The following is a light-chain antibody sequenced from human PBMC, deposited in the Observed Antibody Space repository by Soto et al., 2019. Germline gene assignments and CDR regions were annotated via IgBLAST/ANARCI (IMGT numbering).Light chain of an antibody. CDR2: DAS. CDR3: QQYKSYYT. J-gene: IGKJ5*01. Sequence: DIQMTQSPSTLSASEGDRVTITCRASQSMSTWLAWYQQKPGKAPKLLIYDASNLESGVPSRFSGSGSGTEFTLTISSLQPDDFATYYCQQYKSYYTFGQGTRLEIK. V-gene: IGKV1-5*01. CDR1: QSMSTW.